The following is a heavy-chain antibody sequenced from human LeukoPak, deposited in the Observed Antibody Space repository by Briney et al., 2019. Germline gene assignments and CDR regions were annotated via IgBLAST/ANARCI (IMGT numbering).Heavy chain of an antibody. CDR3: ARAQGLGYDILTGYPNWFDP. Sequence: RASVKVSCKASGYTFTSYDINWVRQATGQALGCMGWMNPNSGNTGYAQKFQVRVTMTRNTSISTAYMELSSLRSEDTAVYYCARAQGLGYDILTGYPNWFDPWGQGTLVTVSS. V-gene: IGHV1-8*01. D-gene: IGHD3-9*01. CDR2: MNPNSGNT. CDR1: GYTFTSYD. J-gene: IGHJ5*02.